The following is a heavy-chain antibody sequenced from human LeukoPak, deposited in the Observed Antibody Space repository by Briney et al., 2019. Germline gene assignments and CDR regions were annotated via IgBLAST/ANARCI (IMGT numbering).Heavy chain of an antibody. J-gene: IGHJ5*02. D-gene: IGHD3-22*01. CDR3: ARDRNHYDSSGYRPLPPFDP. V-gene: IGHV1-18*01. Sequence: GASVKVSCKASGYTFTSYGISWVRQAPGQGLEWMGWISAYNGNTNYAQKLQGRVTMTTDTSTSTAYMELRSLRSDDTAVYYCARDRNHYDSSGYRPLPPFDPWGQGTLVTVSS. CDR1: GYTFTSYG. CDR2: ISAYNGNT.